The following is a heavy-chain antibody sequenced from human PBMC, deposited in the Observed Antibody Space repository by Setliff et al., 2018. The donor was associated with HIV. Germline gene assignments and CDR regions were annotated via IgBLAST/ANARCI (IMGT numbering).Heavy chain of an antibody. CDR1: GFTFSSYW. CDR2: MNTDGSST. J-gene: IGHJ4*02. Sequence: PGGSLRLSCAASGFTFSSYWMHWVRQAPGKGLVWVFGMNTDGSSTRYADSVKGRFTISRDNAKNMLYLQMNSLSADDTAVYYCVRGSGYYYFDNWGQGALVTVS. CDR3: VRGSGYYYFDN. V-gene: IGHV3-74*01. D-gene: IGHD3-22*01.